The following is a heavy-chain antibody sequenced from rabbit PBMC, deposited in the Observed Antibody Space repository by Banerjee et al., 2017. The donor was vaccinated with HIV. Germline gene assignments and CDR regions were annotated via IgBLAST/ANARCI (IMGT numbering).Heavy chain of an antibody. Sequence: QLKETGGGLVQPGGSLTLSCKASGFDFSSYYMSWVRQAPGKGLEWIGYIDPVFGSTYYASWVNGRFTISSHNAQNTLYLQLNSLTAADTATYFCARYGDYYSSGWGGYYFNLWGPGTLVTVS. CDR2: IDPVFGST. D-gene: IGHD4-1*01. J-gene: IGHJ4*01. CDR3: ARYGDYYSSGWGGYYFNL. V-gene: IGHV1S7*01. CDR1: GFDFSSYY.